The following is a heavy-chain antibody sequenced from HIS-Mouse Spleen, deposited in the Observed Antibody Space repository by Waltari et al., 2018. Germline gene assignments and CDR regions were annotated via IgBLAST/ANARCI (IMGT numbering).Heavy chain of an antibody. D-gene: IGHD6-19*01. CDR3: ARRRGWFDY. CDR2: LYYSGST. J-gene: IGHJ4*02. Sequence: QLQLQESGPGLVNPSETLSLTCTVSGGSISSSSYYWGWIRQPPGKGLEWIGSLYYSGSTYYNPSLKSRVTISVDTSKNQFSLKLSSVTAADTAVYYCARRRGWFDYWGQGTLVTVSS. V-gene: IGHV4-39*01. CDR1: GGSISSSSYY.